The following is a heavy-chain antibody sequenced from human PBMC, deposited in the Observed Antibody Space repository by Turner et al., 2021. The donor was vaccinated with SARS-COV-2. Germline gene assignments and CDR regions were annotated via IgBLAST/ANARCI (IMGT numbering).Heavy chain of an antibody. Sequence: QVQLQQWGAVLLKPSETLSLTCAVYGGSFSGYYWSWIRQPPGKGLEWIGEINHSGSTKYNPSLKSRVTISVDTSKNQFSLKLSSVTAADTAVYYCARGPYAVTGPFDYWGQGTLVTVSS. J-gene: IGHJ4*02. V-gene: IGHV4-34*01. CDR2: INHSGST. D-gene: IGHD2-21*02. CDR3: ARGPYAVTGPFDY. CDR1: GGSFSGYY.